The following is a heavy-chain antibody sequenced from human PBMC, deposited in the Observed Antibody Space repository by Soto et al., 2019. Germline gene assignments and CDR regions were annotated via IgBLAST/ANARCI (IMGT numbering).Heavy chain of an antibody. CDR1: GGTFSSYT. J-gene: IGHJ5*02. D-gene: IGHD6-13*01. CDR3: ARAKYSSSWYNWFDP. Sequence: QVQLVQSGAEVKQPGSSVKVSCKASGGTFSSYTISWVRQAPGQGLEWMGRIIPNLGIANYAQKLQGRVTITADKSTSRAYRELSSLRSEDTAVYYCARAKYSSSWYNWFDPWGQGTLVTVSS. CDR2: IIPNLGIA. V-gene: IGHV1-69*02.